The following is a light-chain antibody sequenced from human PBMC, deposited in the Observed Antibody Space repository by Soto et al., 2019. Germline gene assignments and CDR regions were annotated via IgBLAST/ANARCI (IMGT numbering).Light chain of an antibody. V-gene: IGKV3-20*01. Sequence: EIVLTQSPGTLSLSPGERATLSCRASQSVSSSYLAWYQQKPGQAPRLLIYDTSSRATGIPDRFSGSGSGIDLTLTISRLEPEDLAVYYCQHYDGSPPYTFGQGTKLEIK. J-gene: IGKJ2*01. CDR3: QHYDGSPPYT. CDR2: DTS. CDR1: QSVSSSY.